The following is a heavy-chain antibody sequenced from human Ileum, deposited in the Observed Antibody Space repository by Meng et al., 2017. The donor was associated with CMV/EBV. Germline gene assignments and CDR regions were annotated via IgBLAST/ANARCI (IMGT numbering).Heavy chain of an antibody. CDR2: IYPNSGGT. D-gene: IGHD2-8*02. CDR3: TTDCAGGACYGRAFDY. J-gene: IGHJ4*02. Sequence: VQLVLSGAEVKTPGASVKVSCKASGYKFSDYYIHWVRQAPGQGLEWMGRIYPNSGGTINAQKFQGRITMTRDTPITTAYMELSSLTSDDTAVYYCTTDCAGGACYGRAFDYWGQGSLVTVSS. V-gene: IGHV1-2*06. CDR1: GYKFSDYY.